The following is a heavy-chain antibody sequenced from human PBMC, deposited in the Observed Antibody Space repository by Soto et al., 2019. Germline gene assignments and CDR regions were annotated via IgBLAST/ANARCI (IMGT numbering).Heavy chain of an antibody. Sequence: GGSLRLSCAASGFTFDDYTMHWVRQAPGKGLEWVSLISWDGGSTYYADSVKGRFTISRDNSKNSLYLQMNSLRTEDTALYYCAKDFRGYCTNGVCSPQRYYYYGMDVWSQGTTVTVSS. D-gene: IGHD2-8*01. J-gene: IGHJ6*02. CDR3: AKDFRGYCTNGVCSPQRYYYYGMDV. CDR1: GFTFDDYT. CDR2: ISWDGGST. V-gene: IGHV3-43*01.